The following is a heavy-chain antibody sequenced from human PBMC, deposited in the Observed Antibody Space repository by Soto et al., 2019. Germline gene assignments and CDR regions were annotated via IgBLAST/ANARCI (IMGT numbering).Heavy chain of an antibody. CDR1: GGSISSYY. D-gene: IGHD3-22*01. CDR3: ARSVRYYDSSGYYRPFDY. J-gene: IGHJ4*02. V-gene: IGHV4-59*01. Sequence: PSETLSLTCTVSGGSISSYYWSWIRQPPGKGLEWIGYIYYSGSTNYNPSLKSRVTISVDTSKNQFSLKLSSVTAADTAVYYCARSVRYYDSSGYYRPFDYWGQGTLVTVSS. CDR2: IYYSGST.